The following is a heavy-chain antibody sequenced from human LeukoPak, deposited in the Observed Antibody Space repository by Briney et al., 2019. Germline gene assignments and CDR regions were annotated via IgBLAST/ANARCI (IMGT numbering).Heavy chain of an antibody. CDR1: GYLFAAYF. J-gene: IGHJ4*02. D-gene: IGHD6-13*01. CDR3: ARVGYTSSWSNFDY. CDR2: INPNGGDT. Sequence: ASVKVSCKASGYLFAAYFIHWVRQAPGQGLERMGRINPNGGDTNYAQKFQGRVTMTGDTSISTPYMELSSLRFDDTAMYYCARVGYTSSWSNFDYWGQGTLVTVSS. V-gene: IGHV1-2*06.